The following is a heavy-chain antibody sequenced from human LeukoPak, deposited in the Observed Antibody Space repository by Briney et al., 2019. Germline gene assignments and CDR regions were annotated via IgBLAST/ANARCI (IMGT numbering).Heavy chain of an antibody. D-gene: IGHD6-19*01. J-gene: IGHJ3*02. V-gene: IGHV3-23*01. Sequence: HPGGSLRLSCAASGFTFSSYGMSWVRQAPGKGLEWVSAISGSGGSTYYADSVKGRFTISRDNSKNTLYLQMNSLRAEDTAVYYCAARARYSSGWFDAFDIWGQGTMVTVSS. CDR3: AARARYSSGWFDAFDI. CDR2: ISGSGGST. CDR1: GFTFSSYG.